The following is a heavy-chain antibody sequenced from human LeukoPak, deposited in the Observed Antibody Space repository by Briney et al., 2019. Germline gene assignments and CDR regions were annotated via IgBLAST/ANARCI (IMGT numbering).Heavy chain of an antibody. CDR2: INHSAAT. D-gene: IGHD3-3*01. CDR3: ARRYDFWSANWFDP. Sequence: KASETLSLTCAVYGGSFSNYYWSWIRQPPGKGLEWIGEINHSAATNYNPSLKSRVTMSVDPSKNQFSPKLSSVTAADTAVYYCARRYDFWSANWFDPWGQGTLVTVSS. CDR1: GGSFSNYY. J-gene: IGHJ5*02. V-gene: IGHV4-34*01.